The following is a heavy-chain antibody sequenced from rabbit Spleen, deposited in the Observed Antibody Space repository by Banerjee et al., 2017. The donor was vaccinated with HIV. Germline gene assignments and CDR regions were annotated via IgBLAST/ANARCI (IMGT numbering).Heavy chain of an antibody. CDR3: ARDAGTSFSTYGMDL. V-gene: IGHV1S47*01. Sequence: QEQLVESGGGLVQPGGSLKLSCKASGFDFSSYGVSWVRQAPGKGLEWIGLTEPIFGTTYYANWVNGRFTISSHNAQNTLFLQLKSLTAADTATYFCARDAGTSFSTYGMDLWGQGTLVTVS. J-gene: IGHJ6*01. D-gene: IGHD8-1*01. CDR1: GFDFSSYG. CDR2: TEPIFGTT.